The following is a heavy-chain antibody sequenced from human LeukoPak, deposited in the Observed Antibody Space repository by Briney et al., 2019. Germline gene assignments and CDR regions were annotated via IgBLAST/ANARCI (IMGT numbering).Heavy chain of an antibody. CDR3: ARAIAVAGNWFDP. Sequence: ASVKVSCKASGYTFTSYGISWVRHAPGQGLEWMGWISAYNGNTNYAQKLQGRVTMTTATSTSTAYMGLRSMRSDDTAVYYCARAIAVAGNWFDPWGQGTLVTVSS. D-gene: IGHD6-19*01. J-gene: IGHJ5*02. V-gene: IGHV1-18*01. CDR2: ISAYNGNT. CDR1: GYTFTSYG.